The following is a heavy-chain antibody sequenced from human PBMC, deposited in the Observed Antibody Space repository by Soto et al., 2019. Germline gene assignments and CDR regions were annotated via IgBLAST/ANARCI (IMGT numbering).Heavy chain of an antibody. D-gene: IGHD3-10*01. CDR3: ARGGLYYYGSGSGLSAYYYYYYMDV. Sequence: ASVKVSCKASGYTFTSYDINWVRHATGQGLEWMGWMNPNSGNTGYAQKIQGRVTMTRNTSISTAYMELSSLRSEDTAVYYCARGGLYYYGSGSGLSAYYYYYYMDVWGKGTTVTVSS. V-gene: IGHV1-8*01. CDR2: MNPNSGNT. J-gene: IGHJ6*03. CDR1: GYTFTSYD.